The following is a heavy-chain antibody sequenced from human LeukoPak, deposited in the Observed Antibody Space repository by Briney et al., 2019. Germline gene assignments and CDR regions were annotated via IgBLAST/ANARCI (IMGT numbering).Heavy chain of an antibody. V-gene: IGHV1-18*01. J-gene: IGHJ1*01. CDR2: ISAYNGYS. D-gene: IGHD4-23*01. Sequence: ASVNVSCKASGYTFTNYGISWEGQAPGQGGEWMGGISAYNGYSDYPQKFQFTLTMTTDTSTSTAYMELRSLRSDHTVVYYCARDKAVTTEVTQHFQHWGQGTLVPVSA. CDR3: ARDKAVTTEVTQHFQH. CDR1: GYTFTNYG.